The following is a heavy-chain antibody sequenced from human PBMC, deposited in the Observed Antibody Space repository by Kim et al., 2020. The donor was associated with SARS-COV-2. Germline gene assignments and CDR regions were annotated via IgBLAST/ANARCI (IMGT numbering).Heavy chain of an antibody. J-gene: IGHJ4*02. CDR3: AIRDMGAPELGNY. Sequence: GGSLRLSCAASGFTFSTYAMTWVRQAPGKGLEWVAGISGSGGNTYYADSVKGRFTISRDNSKSTLHLHMNSLRAEDTAVYYCAIRDMGAPELGNYWGQGTLVTVSS. D-gene: IGHD1-26*01. CDR2: ISGSGGNT. V-gene: IGHV3-23*01. CDR1: GFTFSTYA.